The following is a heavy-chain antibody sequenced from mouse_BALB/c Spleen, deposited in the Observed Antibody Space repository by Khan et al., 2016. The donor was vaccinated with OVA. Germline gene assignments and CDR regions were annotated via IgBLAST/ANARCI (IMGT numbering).Heavy chain of an antibody. D-gene: IGHD2-9*01. J-gene: IGHJ4*01. CDR2: ISRGGGYT. V-gene: IGHV5-6*01. Sequence: EVQLQESGGDLVKPGGSLKLSCAASGFNFSSYGMSWVRPTPDKRLEWVASISRGGGYTYYADSVKGRFTISRDNAKNTLYLQMSSLKSEDTAMFYCTRAYYGNDYYAMDNWGQGTSVTVSS. CDR3: TRAYYGNDYYAMDN. CDR1: GFNFSSYG.